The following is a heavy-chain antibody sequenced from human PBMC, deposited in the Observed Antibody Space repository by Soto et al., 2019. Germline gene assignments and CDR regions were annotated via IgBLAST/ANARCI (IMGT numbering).Heavy chain of an antibody. D-gene: IGHD7-27*01. CDR1: GFPFSSYA. V-gene: IGHV3-30-3*01. CDR3: ARDRDNWGGPYYYYSMDV. CDR2: ISYDGSNK. Sequence: GGSLTLSCASSGFPFSSYAMDWVRQAPDKGLARVAVISYDGSNKYYADSVKGRFTISRDNSKNTLYLQMNSLRAEDTAVYYCARDRDNWGGPYYYYSMDVWGQGTTVTVSS. J-gene: IGHJ6*02.